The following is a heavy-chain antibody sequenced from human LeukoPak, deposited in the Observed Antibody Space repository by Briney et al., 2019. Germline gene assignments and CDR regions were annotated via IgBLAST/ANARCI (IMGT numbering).Heavy chain of an antibody. CDR2: VWHDGSNR. CDR3: ARELFGSGSCPDY. V-gene: IGHV3-33*01. J-gene: IGHJ4*02. D-gene: IGHD3-10*01. CDR1: GFTFSSYA. Sequence: GRSLRLSCTAPGFTFSSYAIHWIPHAPGKGLEWVALVWHDGSNRYYADSVKGRFTISRDNSTNTVYLQMNSLRAEDTAVYYCARELFGSGSCPDYWGQGTLVTVSS.